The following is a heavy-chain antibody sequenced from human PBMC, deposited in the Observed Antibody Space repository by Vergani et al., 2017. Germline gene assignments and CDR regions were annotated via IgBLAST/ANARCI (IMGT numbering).Heavy chain of an antibody. V-gene: IGHV4-4*07. CDR1: GGSFGNYY. CDR2: IHANGNT. D-gene: IGHD4-17*01. Sequence: QLQLHKSGPGLVKPSETLSLTCTISGGSFGNYYWNWIRRPAGKGLEWMGRIHANGNTKYNPSLESRVTMSLDTSTTQFSLKLNSLTAADTAVYYCARSSMGVTTFGYWGQGALVTVSS. J-gene: IGHJ4*02. CDR3: ARSSMGVTTFGY.